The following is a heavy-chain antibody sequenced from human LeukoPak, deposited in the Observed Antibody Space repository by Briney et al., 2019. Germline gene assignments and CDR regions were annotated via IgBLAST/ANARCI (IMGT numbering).Heavy chain of an antibody. CDR3: AASSGVTLGRF. D-gene: IGHD2-21*02. CDR1: GGSISSGTHY. Sequence: SETLSLTCTVSGGSISSGTHYYNWIRQHPGKGLEWIGYIYYTGITSYNPSLKSRVTMSVDTSMNQVSLKVTSLTAADAAVYYCAASSGVTLGRFWGQGALVTVSS. J-gene: IGHJ4*02. CDR2: IYYTGIT. V-gene: IGHV4-31*03.